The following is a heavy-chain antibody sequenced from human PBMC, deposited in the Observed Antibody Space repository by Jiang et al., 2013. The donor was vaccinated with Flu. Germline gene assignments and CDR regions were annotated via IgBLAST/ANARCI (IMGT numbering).Heavy chain of an antibody. CDR1: GYTFTSYY. CDR3: ARDPMFGYCSSTSCFHNWFDP. CDR2: INPTGGST. V-gene: IGHV1-46*01. J-gene: IGHJ5*02. Sequence: SGAEVKKPGASVKVSCKASGYTFTSYYMHWVRQAPGQGLEWMGIINPTGGSTNYAQKFQGRVTMTRDTSTSTVYMELSSLRSEDTAVYYCARDPMFGYCSSTSCFHNWFDPWGPGNPGHRLL. D-gene: IGHD2-2*01.